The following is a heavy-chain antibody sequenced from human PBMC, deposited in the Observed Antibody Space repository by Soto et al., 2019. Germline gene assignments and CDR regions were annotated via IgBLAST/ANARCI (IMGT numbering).Heavy chain of an antibody. CDR2: IYSVGST. Sequence: GGSLRLSCAASWFTVSSNYMSWVRQAPGKGLEWVSIIYSVGSTYYADSVKGRFTISRDSSKNTLYLQMNSLRAEDTAVYYCARERTLLGYCSGGSCSPDGMDVWGQGTTVTVSS. J-gene: IGHJ6*02. D-gene: IGHD2-15*01. CDR3: ARERTLLGYCSGGSCSPDGMDV. V-gene: IGHV3-53*01. CDR1: WFTVSSNY.